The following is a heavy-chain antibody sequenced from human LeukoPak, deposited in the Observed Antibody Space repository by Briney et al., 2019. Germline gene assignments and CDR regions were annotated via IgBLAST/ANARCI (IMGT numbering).Heavy chain of an antibody. CDR3: ARRRWVRGPDVVNPFDY. J-gene: IGHJ4*01. CDR1: GGSISSSSDY. D-gene: IGHD5-12*01. CDR2: IYYSGRT. V-gene: IGHV4-39*01. Sequence: SETLSLTCTVSGGSISSSSDYWGWIRQPPGKGLEWIGSIYYSGRTYYNPSLKSRVTISVDTSKNQFSLKLSSVTAADTAVYYCARRRWVRGPDVVNPFDYWGHGTLVTVSS.